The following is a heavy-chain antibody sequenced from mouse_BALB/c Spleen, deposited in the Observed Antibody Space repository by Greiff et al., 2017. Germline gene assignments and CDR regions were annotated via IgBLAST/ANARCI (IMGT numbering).Heavy chain of an antibody. CDR2: ISYDGSN. J-gene: IGHJ4*01. D-gene: IGHD1-1*01. V-gene: IGHV3-6*02. CDR1: GYSITSGYY. Sequence: EVKLMESGPGLVKPSQSLSLTCSVTGYSITSGYYWNWIRQFPGNKLEWMGYISYDGSNNYNPSLKNRISITRDTSKNQFFLKLNSVTTEDTATYYCARDRTTVVPYAMDYWGQGTSVTVSS. CDR3: ARDRTTVVPYAMDY.